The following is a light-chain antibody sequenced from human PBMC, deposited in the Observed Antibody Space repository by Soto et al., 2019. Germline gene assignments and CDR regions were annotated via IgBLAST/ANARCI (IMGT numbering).Light chain of an antibody. CDR1: QSISSNY. CDR2: GAS. CDR3: HHYSSSPPWA. Sequence: EIVLTQSPGTLSLSPGERATLSCRASQSISSNYLAWYQQKPGQAPRLVIYGASSRATGIPDRFSGSGSGADFALTISRLEREDFAVYYCHHYSSSPPWAFGQGTKV. J-gene: IGKJ1*01. V-gene: IGKV3-20*01.